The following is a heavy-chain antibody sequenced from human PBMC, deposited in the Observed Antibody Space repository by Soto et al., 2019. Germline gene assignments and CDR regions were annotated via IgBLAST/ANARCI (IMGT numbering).Heavy chain of an antibody. Sequence: QVQLVQSGAEVKKPGASVKVSCKAPGYIFPSSTISWVRQAPGQGIEWMGWISAYNGNIKDAQKFQGRFTMTTGTSTSTAYMELRSLTSDDTAMYYCAIANYGDNDYWGQGTLVTVSS. D-gene: IGHD4-17*01. CDR1: GYIFPSST. CDR3: AIANYGDNDY. CDR2: ISAYNGNI. J-gene: IGHJ4*02. V-gene: IGHV1-18*01.